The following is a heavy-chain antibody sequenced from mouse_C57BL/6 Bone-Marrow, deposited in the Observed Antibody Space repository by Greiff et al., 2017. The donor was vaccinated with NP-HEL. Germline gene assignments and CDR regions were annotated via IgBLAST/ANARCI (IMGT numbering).Heavy chain of an antibody. D-gene: IGHD3-1*01. Sequence: EVKLQESGAELVRPGSSVKMSCKTSGYTFTSYGINWVKQRPGQGLEWIGFIYLGNGYTEYNEKFKGKATLTSDTSSSTAYMQLSSLTSEDSAISFCARGLLPFAYWGQGTLVTVSA. CDR3: ARGLLPFAY. CDR1: GYTFTSYG. V-gene: IGHV1-58*01. J-gene: IGHJ3*01. CDR2: IYLGNGYT.